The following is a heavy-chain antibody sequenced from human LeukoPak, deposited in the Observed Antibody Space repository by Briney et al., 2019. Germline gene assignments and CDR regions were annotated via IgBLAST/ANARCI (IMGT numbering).Heavy chain of an antibody. CDR2: IYSGGGT. CDR1: GFTVSSNY. J-gene: IGHJ4*02. V-gene: IGHV3-53*01. D-gene: IGHD3-22*01. CDR3: ARGPPYDSSGYYFDY. Sequence: GGSLRLSCAASGFTVSSNYMNWVRQAPGEGLEWVSIIYSGGGTYYADSVKGRFTISRDNSKNTLYLQMNSLRAEDTAVYYCARGPPYDSSGYYFDYWGQGTLVTVSS.